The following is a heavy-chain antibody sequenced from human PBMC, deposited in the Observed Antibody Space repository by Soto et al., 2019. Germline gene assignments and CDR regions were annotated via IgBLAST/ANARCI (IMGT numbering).Heavy chain of an antibody. Sequence: GGSLRLPCAASGFTFSNYWMSWVRQAPGKGLEWVANIKQDGSEKYYVDSVKGRFTISRDNVKNSLYLQMNSLRAEDTAVYYCARGYCSSTSCYAGAFDIWGQGTMVTVSS. V-gene: IGHV3-7*05. D-gene: IGHD2-2*01. CDR1: GFTFSNYW. J-gene: IGHJ3*02. CDR2: IKQDGSEK. CDR3: ARGYCSSTSCYAGAFDI.